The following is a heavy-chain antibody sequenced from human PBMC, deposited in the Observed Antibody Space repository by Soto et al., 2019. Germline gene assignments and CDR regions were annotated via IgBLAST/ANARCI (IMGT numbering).Heavy chain of an antibody. CDR3: ARDGSGSYYNPTIYYYYGMDV. CDR2: ISYDGSNK. J-gene: IGHJ6*02. CDR1: GFTFSSYA. D-gene: IGHD3-10*01. V-gene: IGHV3-30-3*01. Sequence: PGGSLRLSCAASGFTFSSYAMHWVRKAPGKGLEWVAVISYDGSNKYYADSVKGRLTISRDNSKNTLYLQMNSLRAEDTAVYYCARDGSGSYYNPTIYYYYGMDVWGQGTTVTVS.